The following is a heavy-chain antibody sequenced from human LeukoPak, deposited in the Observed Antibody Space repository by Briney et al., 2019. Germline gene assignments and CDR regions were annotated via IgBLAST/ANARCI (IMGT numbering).Heavy chain of an antibody. CDR2: ISAYNGNT. CDR1: GFTFTSYG. V-gene: IGHV1-18*01. CDR3: ARAEYYYDSRPDAFDI. D-gene: IGHD3-22*01. J-gene: IGHJ3*02. Sequence: GGSLRLSCAASGFTFTSYGISWVRQAPGQGLEWMGWISAYNGNTNYAQKLQGRVTMTTDTSTSTAYMELRSLRSDDTAVYYCARAEYYYDSRPDAFDIWGQGTMVTVSS.